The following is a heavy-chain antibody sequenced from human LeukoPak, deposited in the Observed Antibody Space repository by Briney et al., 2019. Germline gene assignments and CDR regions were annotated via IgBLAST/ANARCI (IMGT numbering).Heavy chain of an antibody. Sequence: ASVKVSCKASGYTFTSYDINWVRQAPGQGLEWMGWMNPNSGNTGYAQKFQGRVTMTRNTSISTAYMELSSLRSEDTAVYYCARRVVEMATIDAFDIWGQGTMVTVSS. CDR1: GYTFTSYD. V-gene: IGHV1-8*01. CDR2: MNPNSGNT. J-gene: IGHJ3*02. D-gene: IGHD5-24*01. CDR3: ARRVVEMATIDAFDI.